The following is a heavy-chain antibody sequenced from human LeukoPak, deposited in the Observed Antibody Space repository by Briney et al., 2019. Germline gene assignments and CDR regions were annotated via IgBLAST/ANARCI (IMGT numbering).Heavy chain of an antibody. J-gene: IGHJ5*02. D-gene: IGHD3-16*01. Sequence: ASVKVSCKASGYTFTDYYIHWVRQAPGQGLEWMGWINPNSGGTNYAQRFQGRVTMTRDTSISTLYMELSRLRSDGTAVYYCARTRRRNYDYVWGSYNWFDPWGQGTLVTVSS. V-gene: IGHV1-2*02. CDR2: INPNSGGT. CDR1: GYTFTDYY. CDR3: ARTRRRNYDYVWGSYNWFDP.